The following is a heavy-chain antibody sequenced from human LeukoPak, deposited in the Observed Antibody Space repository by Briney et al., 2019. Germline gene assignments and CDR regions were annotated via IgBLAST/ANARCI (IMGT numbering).Heavy chain of an antibody. V-gene: IGHV3-21*01. CDR3: ARDLGSYGRPSYFDY. J-gene: IGHJ4*02. D-gene: IGHD5-18*01. CDR1: EFTFSSYS. Sequence: GGSLRLSCAASEFTFSSYSMNWVRQAPGKGLEWVSSISSSSSYIYYADSVKGRFTISRDNAKNSLYLQMNSLRAEDTAVYYCARDLGSYGRPSYFDYWGQGTLVTVSS. CDR2: ISSSSSYI.